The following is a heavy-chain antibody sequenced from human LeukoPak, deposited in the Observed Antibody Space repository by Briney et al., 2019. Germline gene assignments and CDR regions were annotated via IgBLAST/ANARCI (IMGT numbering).Heavy chain of an antibody. CDR1: GGSMSSSY. CDR3: ARRDWYCDL. J-gene: IGHJ2*01. V-gene: IGHV4-59*01. CDR2: IYYSGST. Sequence: SETLSLTCTVSGGSMSSSYWSWIRQPPGKGLEWIGYIYYSGSTNYNSSLKSRVTISVDTSRNQFSLNLTSVTSADTAVYFCARRDWYCDLWGRGTLVTVSS.